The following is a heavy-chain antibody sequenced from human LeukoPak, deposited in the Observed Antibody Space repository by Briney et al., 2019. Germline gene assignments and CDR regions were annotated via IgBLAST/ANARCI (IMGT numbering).Heavy chain of an antibody. CDR3: AKDLPYDYVCGSLDY. D-gene: IGHD3-16*01. CDR2: ISGTGGST. CDR1: GFTFSNYA. V-gene: IGHV3-23*01. J-gene: IGHJ4*02. Sequence: PGGSLRLSCTASGFTFSNYAMSWVRQAPGKGLEWVSAISGTGGSTYYADSVKGRFTISRDNSENTVSLQMNSLRAEDTAVYYCAKDLPYDYVCGSLDYWGQGTMVTVSS.